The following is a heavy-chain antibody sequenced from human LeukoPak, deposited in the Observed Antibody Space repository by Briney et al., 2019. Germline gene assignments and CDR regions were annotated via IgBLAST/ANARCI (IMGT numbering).Heavy chain of an antibody. CDR2: IYYSGST. Sequence: SETLSLTCTVSGGSISSYYWSWIRQPPGKGLEWIGYIYYSGSTNYNPSLKSRVTISVDTSKNQFSLKLGSVTAADTAVYYCARGRKNILTGYYHYYYMDVWGKGTTVTVSS. CDR3: ARGRKNILTGYYHYYYMDV. J-gene: IGHJ6*03. CDR1: GGSISSYY. V-gene: IGHV4-59*01. D-gene: IGHD3-9*01.